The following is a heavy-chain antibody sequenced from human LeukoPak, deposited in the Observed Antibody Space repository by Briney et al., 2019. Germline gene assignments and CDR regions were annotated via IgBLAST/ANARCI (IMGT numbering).Heavy chain of an antibody. J-gene: IGHJ4*02. D-gene: IGHD5-18*01. Sequence: PGGSLRLSCSTSGFTFSNYAMTWVRQAPGMGLEWVSLVSGSGDSTYYADSVKGRFTISRDNSKNMLYLQRNSLRAEDTAIYYCAKDTGYNYGYDYWGQGTLATVSS. CDR1: GFTFSNYA. V-gene: IGHV3-23*01. CDR3: AKDTGYNYGYDY. CDR2: VSGSGDST.